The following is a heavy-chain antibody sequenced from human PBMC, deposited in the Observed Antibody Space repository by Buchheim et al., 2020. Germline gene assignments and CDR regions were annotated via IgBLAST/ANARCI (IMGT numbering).Heavy chain of an antibody. D-gene: IGHD2-15*01. CDR2: ISSSSSYI. V-gene: IGHV3-21*01. J-gene: IGHJ5*02. CDR3: ARDRRGYCSGGSCNRWFDP. Sequence: EVQLVESGGGLVKPGGSLRLSCAASGFTFSSYSMNWVRQAPGKGLEWVSSISSSSSYIYYADSVKGRFTISRDNAKNSLYLQMNSLRAEDTAVYYCARDRRGYCSGGSCNRWFDPWGQGTL. CDR1: GFTFSSYS.